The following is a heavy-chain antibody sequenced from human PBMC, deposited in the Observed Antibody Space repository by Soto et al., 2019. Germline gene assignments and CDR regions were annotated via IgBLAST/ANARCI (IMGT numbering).Heavy chain of an antibody. CDR1: GFTFSNYA. Sequence: PGGSLRLSCAASGFTFSNYAMSWVRQAPGKGLEWVLGISGSGGSTYYADSVKGRFTISRDNSRTTLYLQMNSLRAEDTAVYYCARRRVSRWELQWLGNPYYYYGMDVWGQGTTVTVSS. V-gene: IGHV3-23*01. CDR2: ISGSGGST. J-gene: IGHJ6*02. CDR3: ARRRVSRWELQWLGNPYYYYGMDV. D-gene: IGHD1-26*01.